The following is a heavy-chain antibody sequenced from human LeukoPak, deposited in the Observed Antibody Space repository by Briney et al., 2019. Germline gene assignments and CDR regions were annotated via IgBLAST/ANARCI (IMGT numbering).Heavy chain of an antibody. CDR3: ARGTYYDILTGYCFDY. V-gene: IGHV3-74*01. CDR2: INSDGSTT. D-gene: IGHD3-9*01. CDR1: GFTFSSYW. J-gene: IGHJ4*02. Sequence: PGGSLRLSCAASGFTFSSYWMHWVRQAPGKGLVWVSRINSDGSTTSYAGSVKGRFTISRDNAKNSLYLQMNSLRAEDTAVYYCARGTYYDILTGYCFDYWGQGTLVTVSS.